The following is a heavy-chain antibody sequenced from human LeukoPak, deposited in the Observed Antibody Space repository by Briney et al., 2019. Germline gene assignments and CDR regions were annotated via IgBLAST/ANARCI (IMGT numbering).Heavy chain of an antibody. J-gene: IGHJ4*02. CDR2: ISGSGGST. V-gene: IGHV3-23*01. D-gene: IGHD2-15*01. Sequence: PGGSLRLSCAASGFTFSSYAMSWVRQAPGKGLEWVSAISGSGGSTYYADSVKGRFTISRDNSKNTLYLQMNSLRAEDTAVYYCARDRGGWTLFDYWGQGTLVTVSS. CDR3: ARDRGGWTLFDY. CDR1: GFTFSSYA.